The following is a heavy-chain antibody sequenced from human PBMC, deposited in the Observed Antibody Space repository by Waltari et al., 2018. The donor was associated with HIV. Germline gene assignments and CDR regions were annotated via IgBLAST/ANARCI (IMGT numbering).Heavy chain of an antibody. Sequence: EVQLVESGGGSVQPGRSLRLPCTPSGITFYDYAIHWLRQPPGKGLEWVSGISWNSGDIAYADSVKGRFTISRDNTKNSLFLQMNSVRVEDTALYYCVKDGASTIFGVLNGMDVWGQGTTVTVSS. D-gene: IGHD3-3*01. CDR3: VKDGASTIFGVLNGMDV. V-gene: IGHV3-9*01. CDR1: GITFYDYA. J-gene: IGHJ6*02. CDR2: ISWNSGDI.